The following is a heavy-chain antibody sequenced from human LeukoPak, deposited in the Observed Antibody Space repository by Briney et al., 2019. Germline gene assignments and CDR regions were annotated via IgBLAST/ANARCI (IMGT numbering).Heavy chain of an antibody. V-gene: IGHV4-59*11. J-gene: IGHJ3*02. D-gene: IGHD2-21*02. Sequence: SETLSLTCTVSGGSISSQYWSWIRQPPGKGLEWIGYSYYTGSTNYNPSLKSRVTISVDTSKNQFSLKLSSVTAADTAVYYCARAGLAYCGGDCPNAFDIWGQGTMVTVSS. CDR3: ARAGLAYCGGDCPNAFDI. CDR2: SYYTGST. CDR1: GGSISSQY.